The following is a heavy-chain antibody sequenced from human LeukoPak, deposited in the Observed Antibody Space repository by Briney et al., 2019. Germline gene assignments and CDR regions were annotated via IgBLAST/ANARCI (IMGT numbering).Heavy chain of an antibody. CDR1: GFTFSSFG. D-gene: IGHD4-17*01. J-gene: IGHJ4*02. CDR3: AKDLPDYGDYTEGY. CDR2: ISGSGGII. Sequence: GGSLRLSCAASGFTFSSFGMSWVRQAPGKGLEWVSTISGSGGIIDYADSVKGRFTFSRDNSRNMVYLQMNSLRAEDTAVYYCAKDLPDYGDYTEGYWGQGTLVTVSS. V-gene: IGHV3-23*01.